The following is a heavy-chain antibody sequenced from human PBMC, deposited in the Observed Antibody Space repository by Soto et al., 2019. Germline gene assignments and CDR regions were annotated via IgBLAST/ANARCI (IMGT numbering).Heavy chain of an antibody. CDR1: GFTFSNAW. CDR2: IKSKTDGGTT. V-gene: IGHV3-15*01. Sequence: SGGSLRLSCAASGFTFSNAWMSWVRQAPGKGLEWVGRIKSKTDGGTTDYAAPVKGRFTISRDDSKNTLYLQMNSLKTEDTAVYYCIGSGYYYGDAFDIWGQGTMVTVSS. CDR3: IGSGYYYGDAFDI. D-gene: IGHD3-22*01. J-gene: IGHJ3*02.